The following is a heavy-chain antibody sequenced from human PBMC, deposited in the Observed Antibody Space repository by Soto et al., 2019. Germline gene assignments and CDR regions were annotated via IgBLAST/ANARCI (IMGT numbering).Heavy chain of an antibody. J-gene: IGHJ5*02. CDR3: AKGVRTWWDVNLYNWFDP. D-gene: IGHD2-15*01. CDR1: GFTFSSYA. Sequence: PGGSLRLSCAASGFTFSSYAMSWVRQAPGKGLEWVSTISGSGGNTYYADSVKGRFTISRDNSKNTLYLQMNSLRAEDTAVYYYAKGVRTWWDVNLYNWFDPWGQGTLVTVSS. V-gene: IGHV3-23*01. CDR2: ISGSGGNT.